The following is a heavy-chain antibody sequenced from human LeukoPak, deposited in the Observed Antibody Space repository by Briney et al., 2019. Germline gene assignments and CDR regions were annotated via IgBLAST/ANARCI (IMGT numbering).Heavy chain of an antibody. J-gene: IGHJ4*02. CDR1: GGSISSHY. CDR2: IYYSGST. Sequence: PETLSLTCTVSGGSISSHYWSWIRQPPGKGLEWIGYIYYSGSTNYNPSLKSRVTISVDTSKNQFSLKLSSVTAADTAVYYCARGFSTGDFDYWGQGTLVTVSS. CDR3: ARGFSTGDFDY. D-gene: IGHD7-27*01. V-gene: IGHV4-59*11.